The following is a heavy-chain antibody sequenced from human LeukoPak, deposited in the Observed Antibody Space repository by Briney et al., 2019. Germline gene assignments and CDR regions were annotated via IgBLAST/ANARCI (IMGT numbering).Heavy chain of an antibody. V-gene: IGHV3-33*01. CDR3: ARDYDSSPDY. CDR1: GFTFSSYG. CDR2: IWYDGSNK. D-gene: IGHD3-22*01. Sequence: PGGSLRLSCAASGFTFSSYGMHWVRQALGKGLEWVAVIWYDGSNKYYADSVKGRFTISRDNSKNTLYLQMNSLRAEDTAVYYCARDYDSSPDYWGQGTLVTVSS. J-gene: IGHJ4*02.